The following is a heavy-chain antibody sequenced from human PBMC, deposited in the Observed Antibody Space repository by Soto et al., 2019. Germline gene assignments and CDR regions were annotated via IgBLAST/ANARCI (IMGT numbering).Heavy chain of an antibody. CDR2: IIPIFGTA. Sequence: QVQLVQSGAEVKKPGSSVKVSCKASGGTFSSYAISWVRQAPGQGLEWMGGIIPIFGTANYAQKFQGRVTITADESTSTAYMELSSLRSEVTAVYYCARGYWSGGSCYPLYNWFDPWGQGTLVTVSS. D-gene: IGHD2-15*01. CDR3: ARGYWSGGSCYPLYNWFDP. V-gene: IGHV1-69*12. J-gene: IGHJ5*02. CDR1: GGTFSSYA.